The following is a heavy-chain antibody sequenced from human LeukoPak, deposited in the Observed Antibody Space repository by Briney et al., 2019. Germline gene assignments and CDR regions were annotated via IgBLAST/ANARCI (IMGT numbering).Heavy chain of an antibody. CDR1: GGSISSYY. Sequence: PSETLSLTCTVSGGSISSYYWSWIRQPPGKGLEWIGYIYYSGSTNYNPSLKSRVTISVDTSKNQFSLKLSSVTAAGTAVYYCARVYGKFDYWGQGTLVTVSS. CDR2: IYYSGST. J-gene: IGHJ4*02. V-gene: IGHV4-59*01. D-gene: IGHD4-17*01. CDR3: ARVYGKFDY.